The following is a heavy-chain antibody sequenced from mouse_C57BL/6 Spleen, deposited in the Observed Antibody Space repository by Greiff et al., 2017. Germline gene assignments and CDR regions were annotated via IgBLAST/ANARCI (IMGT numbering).Heavy chain of an antibody. J-gene: IGHJ2*01. D-gene: IGHD2-4*01. CDR1: GYTFTSYW. CDR2: IDPSDSYT. CDR3: ARGGLDYFDY. Sequence: QVQLQQPGAELVKPGASVKLSCKASGYTFTSYWMQWVKQRPGQGLEWIGEIDPSDSYTNYNQKFKGKATLTVDTSSSTAYMQLSSLTSEDSAVYYCARGGLDYFDYWGQGTTLTVSS. V-gene: IGHV1-50*01.